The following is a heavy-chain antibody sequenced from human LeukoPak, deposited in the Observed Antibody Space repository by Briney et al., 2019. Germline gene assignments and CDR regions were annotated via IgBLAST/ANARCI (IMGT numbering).Heavy chain of an antibody. D-gene: IGHD3-10*01. CDR3: ARDAYYYGSGSYAPPDV. CDR1: GFTFSSYA. J-gene: IGHJ6*04. Sequence: PGGSLRLSCAASGFTFSSYAMHWVRQAPGEGLEWVVVISYDGSNKYYADSVKGRFTISRDNSKNTLYLQMNSLRAEDTAVYYCARDAYYYGSGSYAPPDVWGKGTTVTVSS. CDR2: ISYDGSNK. V-gene: IGHV3-30*04.